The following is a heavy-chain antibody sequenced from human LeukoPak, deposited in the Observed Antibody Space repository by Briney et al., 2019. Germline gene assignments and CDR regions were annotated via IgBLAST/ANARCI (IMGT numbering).Heavy chain of an antibody. CDR2: IVVGSGNT. CDR3: AAVTGDDFDY. J-gene: IGHJ4*02. CDR1: GFTFTSPA. V-gene: IGHV1-58*02. D-gene: IGHD3-9*01. Sequence: SVKVSCKASGFTFTSPAMQWVRQARGQRLEWIGWIVVGSGNTNYAQKFQERVTITRDMSTSTAYMELSSLRSEDTAVYYCAAVTGDDFDYWGQGTLVTVSS.